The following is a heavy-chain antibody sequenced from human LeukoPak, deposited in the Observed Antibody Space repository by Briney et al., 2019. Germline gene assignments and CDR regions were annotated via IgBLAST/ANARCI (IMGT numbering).Heavy chain of an antibody. V-gene: IGHV3-30-3*01. CDR2: ISYDGSNK. Sequence: GGSLRLSCAASGFTFSSYAMHWVRQAPGKGRGWVAVISYDGSNKYYADSVKGRFTISRDNSKNTRYLQMNSLRAEDTAVYYCARRRGYSYGLFDYWGPGTLVTVSS. J-gene: IGHJ4*02. CDR3: ARRRGYSYGLFDY. D-gene: IGHD5-18*01. CDR1: GFTFSSYA.